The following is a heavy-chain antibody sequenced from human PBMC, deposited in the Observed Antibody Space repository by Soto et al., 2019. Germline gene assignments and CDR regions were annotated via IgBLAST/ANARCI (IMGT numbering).Heavy chain of an antibody. J-gene: IGHJ3*02. V-gene: IGHV3-7*01. CDR3: ARDTYYDYIWGSYRPSGAFDI. CDR2: IKQDGSEK. Sequence: GGSLRLSCAASGFTFSSYWMSWVRQAPGKGLEWVANIKQDGSEKYYVDSVKGRFTISRDNAKNSLYLQMNSLRAEDTDVYYCARDTYYDYIWGSYRPSGAFDIWGQGTMVTVSS. D-gene: IGHD3-16*02. CDR1: GFTFSSYW.